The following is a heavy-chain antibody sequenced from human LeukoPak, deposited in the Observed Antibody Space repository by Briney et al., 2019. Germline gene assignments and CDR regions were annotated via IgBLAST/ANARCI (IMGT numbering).Heavy chain of an antibody. CDR2: ISSSGSIV. D-gene: IGHD3-10*01. V-gene: IGHV3-48*03. CDR3: ARRNFVSGSPSGDY. CDR1: GFTFSSYE. Sequence: GGSLRLSCAASGFTFSSYEMNWVHQAPGKGLEWLSYISSSGSIVYYADSVKGRSTISRDNAKNSLYLQMNSLRAEDTAIYYCARRNFVSGSPSGDYWGQGTLVTVSS. J-gene: IGHJ4*02.